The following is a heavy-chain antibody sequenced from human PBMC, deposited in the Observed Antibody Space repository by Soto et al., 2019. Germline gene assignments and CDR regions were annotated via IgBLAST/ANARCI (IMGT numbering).Heavy chain of an antibody. CDR3: ARHADTAYSYGLGGRVTGGY. J-gene: IGHJ4*02. CDR1: GGFVSSGSYY. Sequence: SETLSLTCAVYGGFVSSGSYYWSWIRQPPGKGLEWIGAMSHSGGTYFNPSLKSRVTISVDTSRNQFSLKLCSVTAADTAVYYCARHADTAYSYGLGGRVTGGYWGQRTLVTVSS. V-gene: IGHV4-39*01. CDR2: MSHSGGT. D-gene: IGHD5-18*01.